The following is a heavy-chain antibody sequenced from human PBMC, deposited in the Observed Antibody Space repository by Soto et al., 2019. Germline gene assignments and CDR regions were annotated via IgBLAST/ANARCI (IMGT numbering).Heavy chain of an antibody. CDR1: GDSVTISDYY. J-gene: IGHJ4*02. CDR2: IHYSGST. V-gene: IGHV4-39*01. Sequence: QLQLQESGPGLVKPSETLSLTCTVSGDSVTISDYYWGWIRQPPGKGLEWIGSIHYSGSTYYNPSLKSRVTISGDTSKKQCSLKLTSVTAAYAAVYYCAAHDSGGYYAEYWGQGTLVTVSA. CDR3: AAHDSGGYYAEY. D-gene: IGHD3-22*01.